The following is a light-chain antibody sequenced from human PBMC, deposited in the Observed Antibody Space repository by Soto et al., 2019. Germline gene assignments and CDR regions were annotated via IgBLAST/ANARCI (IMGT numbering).Light chain of an antibody. CDR2: GAS. CDR3: QQSHSAWT. CDR1: QSISSF. J-gene: IGKJ1*01. V-gene: IGKV1-39*01. Sequence: DIQMTQSPSSLSASVGDRVTLTCRASQSISSFLNWYQQKPGKAPKVLIYGASSLQTGVQSRFSASGSGTDFTLTISSLQPEDSATYYCQQSHSAWTFGQGTKVEI.